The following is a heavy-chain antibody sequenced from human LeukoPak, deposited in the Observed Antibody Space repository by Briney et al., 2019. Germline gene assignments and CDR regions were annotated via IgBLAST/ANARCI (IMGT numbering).Heavy chain of an antibody. Sequence: PSETLSLTCAVYGGSFSGFYWSWIRQPPGKGLEWIGEINHSGSTNYNPALKSRVTISVDTSKNQFSLKLSSVTAADTAVFYCARGGSEAAGPPDPLIALTNRRTHYYYYYYMDVWGKGTTVTVSS. D-gene: IGHD6-13*01. CDR3: ARGGSEAAGPPDPLIALTNRRTHYYYYYYMDV. CDR1: GGSFSGFY. CDR2: INHSGST. V-gene: IGHV4-34*01. J-gene: IGHJ6*03.